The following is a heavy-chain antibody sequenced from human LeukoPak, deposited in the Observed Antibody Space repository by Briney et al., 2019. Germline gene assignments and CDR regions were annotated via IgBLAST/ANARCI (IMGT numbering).Heavy chain of an antibody. J-gene: IGHJ6*02. CDR3: AKDVIPSSWLSPNYYYYGMDV. D-gene: IGHD6-13*01. V-gene: IGHV3-23*01. CDR1: GFTFSSYA. CDR2: ISGSGGST. Sequence: GGSLRLSCAASGFTFSSYAMSWVRQAPGKGLEWVSAISGSGGSTYYADSVKGRFTISRDNSKNTLYLQMNSLRAEDTAVYYCAKDVIPSSWLSPNYYYYGMDVWGRGTTVTVSS.